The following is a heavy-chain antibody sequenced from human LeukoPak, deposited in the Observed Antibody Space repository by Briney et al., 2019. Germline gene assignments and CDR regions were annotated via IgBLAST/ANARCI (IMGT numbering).Heavy chain of an antibody. D-gene: IGHD3/OR15-3a*01. J-gene: IGHJ5*02. CDR3: ARAATFWTGFYAFGS. CDR1: QFTFSNYW. Sequence: GGSLRLSCVASQFTFSNYWMTWVRQAPGKGLEWVANIKQDGSEKYYVDSVKGRFTISRDNANHSLYLQMNSLRAEDTAVYYCARAATFWTGFYAFGSWGQGTLVTVSS. V-gene: IGHV3-7*05. CDR2: IKQDGSEK.